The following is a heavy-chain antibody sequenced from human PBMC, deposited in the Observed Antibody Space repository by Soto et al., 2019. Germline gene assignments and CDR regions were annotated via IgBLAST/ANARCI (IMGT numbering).Heavy chain of an antibody. CDR1: GFTFSDYY. CDR2: ISGSGDTI. Sequence: GGSLRLCCAASGFTFSDYYMSWIRQAPGKGLEWLSYISGSGDTIYYVDSLKGRFTISRDNAKNSLYLQMNSLRADDMAVYYCARYVAGGSLSQDLDYWGQGTLVTVSS. D-gene: IGHD2-15*01. CDR3: ARYVAGGSLSQDLDY. J-gene: IGHJ4*02. V-gene: IGHV3-11*01.